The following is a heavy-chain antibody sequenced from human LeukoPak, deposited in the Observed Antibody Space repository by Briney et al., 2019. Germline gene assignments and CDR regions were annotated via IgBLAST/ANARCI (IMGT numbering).Heavy chain of an antibody. CDR3: ARGSGSPFY. J-gene: IGHJ4*02. CDR1: GFTFSSYG. CDR2: IWYDGSNK. D-gene: IGHD1-26*01. V-gene: IGHV3-33*01. Sequence: GRSLRLSSAASGFTFSSYGMHWVRQAPGKGLGWVAVIWYDGSNKYYADSVKGRFTISRDNSKNTLYLQMNSLRAEDTAVYYCARGSGSPFYWGQGTLVTVSS.